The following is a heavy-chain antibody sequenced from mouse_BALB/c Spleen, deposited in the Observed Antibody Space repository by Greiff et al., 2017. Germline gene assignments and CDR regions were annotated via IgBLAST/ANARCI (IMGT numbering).Heavy chain of an antibody. V-gene: IGHV2-9-2*01. Sequence: QVQLKQSGPGLVAPSQSLSITCTVSGFSLTSYDISWIRQPPGKGLEWLGVIWTGGGTNYNSAFMSRLSISKDNSKSQVFLKMNSLQTDDTAIYYCVREFAYWGQGTLVTVSA. CDR3: VREFAY. CDR2: IWTGGGT. CDR1: GFSLTSYD. J-gene: IGHJ3*01.